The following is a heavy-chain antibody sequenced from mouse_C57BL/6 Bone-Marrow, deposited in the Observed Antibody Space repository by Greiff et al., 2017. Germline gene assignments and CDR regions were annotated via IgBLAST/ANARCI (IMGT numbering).Heavy chain of an antibody. V-gene: IGHV1-81*01. CDR1: GYNFTSYG. Sequence: VQLQQSGAELARPGASVKLSCKASGYNFTSYGLSWVKQRTGQGLEWIGEIYPRSGNTYYNEKFKGKATLTADKSSSTAYMELRSLTSEDSAVYFCARKGAYYSNYEGFAYWGQGTLVTVSA. J-gene: IGHJ3*01. CDR2: IYPRSGNT. D-gene: IGHD2-5*01. CDR3: ARKGAYYSNYEGFAY.